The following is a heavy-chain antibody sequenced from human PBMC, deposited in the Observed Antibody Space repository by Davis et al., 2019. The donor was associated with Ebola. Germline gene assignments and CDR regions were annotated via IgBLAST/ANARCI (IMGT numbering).Heavy chain of an antibody. CDR1: GFTFSSYD. J-gene: IGHJ4*02. V-gene: IGHV3-13*01. CDR3: ARGGGGSLDY. Sequence: GESLKISCAASGFTFSSYDMRWVRQATGKGLEWVSAIGTAGDTYYPGSVKGRFTISRENAKNSLYLQMNSLRAEDTAVYYCARGGGGSLDYWGQGTLVTVSS. D-gene: IGHD2-15*01. CDR2: IGTAGDT.